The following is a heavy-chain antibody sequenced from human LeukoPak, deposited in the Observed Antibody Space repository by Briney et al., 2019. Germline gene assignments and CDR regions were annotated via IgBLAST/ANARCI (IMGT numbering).Heavy chain of an antibody. J-gene: IGHJ4*02. Sequence: ASVKVSCKASGYTFTGYYMHWVRQAPGQGLEWMGRINPNSGGTNYAQKFQGRVTMTRDTSISTAYMELSRLRSDDTAVCYCASLPNLAYCGGDCYTHDYWGQGTLVTVSS. V-gene: IGHV1-2*06. CDR1: GYTFTGYY. CDR3: ASLPNLAYCGGDCYTHDY. D-gene: IGHD2-21*02. CDR2: INPNSGGT.